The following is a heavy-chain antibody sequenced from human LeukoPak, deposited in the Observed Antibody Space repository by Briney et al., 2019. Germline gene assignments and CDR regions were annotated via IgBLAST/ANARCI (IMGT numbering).Heavy chain of an antibody. CDR2: IYHSGST. CDR3: ARAGSWRYFDY. J-gene: IGHJ4*02. V-gene: IGHV4-30-2*01. Sequence: SETLSLTCTVSGGSISSGGYYWSWVRQPPGKGLEWIGYIYHSGSTYYNPSLKSRVTISVDTSKNQFSLKLSSVTAADTAVYYCARAGSWRYFDYWGQGTLVTVSS. D-gene: IGHD3-10*01. CDR1: GGSISSGGYY.